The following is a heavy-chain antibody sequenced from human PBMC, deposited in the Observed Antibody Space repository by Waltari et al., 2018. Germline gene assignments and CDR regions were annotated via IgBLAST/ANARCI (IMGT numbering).Heavy chain of an antibody. Sequence: QVQLVQSGAEVKKPGSSVKVSCKASGGTFSSYAISWVRQAPGQGLEWMGGIIPILGKANYAQKFQGRVTITADEATSTAYMELSSLRSEDTAVYYCARATVEYSSSGGWFDPWGQGTLVTVSS. J-gene: IGHJ5*02. CDR1: GGTFSSYA. D-gene: IGHD6-6*01. CDR3: ARATVEYSSSGGWFDP. CDR2: IIPILGKA. V-gene: IGHV1-69*11.